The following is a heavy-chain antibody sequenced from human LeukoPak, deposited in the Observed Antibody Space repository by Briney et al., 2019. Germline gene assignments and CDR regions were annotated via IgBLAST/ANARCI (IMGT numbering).Heavy chain of an antibody. J-gene: IGHJ5*02. CDR3: ATRQPRIAVAGTFDSSNWFGP. CDR2: ISGSGGST. Sequence: GGSLRLSCAASGFTFSSYGMSWVRQAPGKGLEWVSAISGSGGSTYYADSVKGRFTISRDNSKNTLYLQMNSLRAEDTAVYYCATRQPRIAVAGTFDSSNWFGPWGQGTLVTVSS. V-gene: IGHV3-23*01. CDR1: GFTFSSYG. D-gene: IGHD6-19*01.